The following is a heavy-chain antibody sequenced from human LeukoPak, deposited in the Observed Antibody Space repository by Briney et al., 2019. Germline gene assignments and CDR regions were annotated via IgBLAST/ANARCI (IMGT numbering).Heavy chain of an antibody. CDR1: GYTFASYS. CDR2: ISAYNGNT. D-gene: IGHD3-9*01. V-gene: IGHV1-18*01. CDR3: ARDLRYFDWLTSHYFGY. J-gene: IGHJ4*02. Sequence: ASLKLSCKASGYTFASYSISWVRQAPGQGLEWIGCISAYNGNTNYAQKLQGRVTMTTDTSTSTAYMELRSLRSDDTAVYYCARDLRYFDWLTSHYFGYWGQGTLVTVSS.